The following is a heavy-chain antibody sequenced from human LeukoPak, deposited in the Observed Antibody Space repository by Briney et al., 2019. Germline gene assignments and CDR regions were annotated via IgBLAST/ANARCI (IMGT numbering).Heavy chain of an antibody. V-gene: IGHV3-21*01. J-gene: IGHJ4*02. CDR2: ISSSSTYI. D-gene: IGHD4-17*01. CDR3: ARDMTTASFDN. Sequence: GGSLRLSCAASGFTFSNYPMDWVRQAPGKGLEWVSYISSSSTYIYYADSVKGRFTISRDNAKNSLYLQMNSLRAEDTAVYYCARDMTTASFDNWGQGTPVTVSS. CDR1: GFTFSNYP.